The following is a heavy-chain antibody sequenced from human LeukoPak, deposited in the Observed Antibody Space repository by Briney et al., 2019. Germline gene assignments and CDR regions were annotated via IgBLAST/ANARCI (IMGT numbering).Heavy chain of an antibody. D-gene: IGHD3-22*01. CDR1: GYTLTELS. J-gene: IGHJ5*02. CDR3: ATAVFGGYAIDP. CDR2: FDPEDGET. V-gene: IGHV1-24*01. Sequence: ASVKVSCKVSGYTLTELSMHWVRQAPGKGLEWMGGFDPEDGETIYAQKFQGRVTMTEDTSTDTAYMELSSLRSEDTAVYCCATAVFGGYAIDPWGQGTLVTVSS.